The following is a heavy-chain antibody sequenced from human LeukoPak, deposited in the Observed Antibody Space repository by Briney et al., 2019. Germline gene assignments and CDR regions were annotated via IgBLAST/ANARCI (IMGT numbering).Heavy chain of an antibody. CDR3: ASNSSSWYGAYY. CDR1: VGSISSSIYY. D-gene: IGHD6-13*01. Sequence: SETLSLTRTVSVGSISSSIYYWGWIRQPPGKGLEWIGNIYYSGSTYYNPSLKSRVTISIDTSKNQFSLKLSSVTAADTAKYYCASNSSSWYGAYYWGQGTLVTVSS. CDR2: IYYSGST. J-gene: IGHJ4*02. V-gene: IGHV4-39*01.